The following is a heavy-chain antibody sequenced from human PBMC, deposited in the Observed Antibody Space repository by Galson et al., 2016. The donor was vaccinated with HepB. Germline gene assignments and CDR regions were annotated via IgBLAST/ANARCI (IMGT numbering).Heavy chain of an antibody. Sequence: SLRLSCAVSGFTFKDYSMHWVRQAPGKGLEWVAADSMDGRRKFYADSVKGRFTISRDNSNSMLFLQMSSLRADDTAVYYCAKRHEYCPPVGCSVDYWGQGTLVSVSS. V-gene: IGHV3-30*18. J-gene: IGHJ4*02. CDR3: AKRHEYCPPVGCSVDY. CDR2: DSMDGRRK. CDR1: GFTFKDYS. D-gene: IGHD2/OR15-2a*01.